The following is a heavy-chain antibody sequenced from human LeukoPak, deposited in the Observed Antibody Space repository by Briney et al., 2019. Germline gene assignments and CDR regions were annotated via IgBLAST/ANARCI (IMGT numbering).Heavy chain of an antibody. D-gene: IGHD3-22*01. CDR2: MNPNSGNT. V-gene: IGHV1-8*01. CDR3: ARGRYYYDSSAYSDAFDI. CDR1: GYTFTTHD. J-gene: IGHJ3*02. Sequence: VASVKVSCKASGYTFTTHDINWVRQATGQGLEWMGWMNPNSGNTGYEQKFQGRVTMTRNTSISTAYMELSSLRPDDTAVYYCARGRYYYDSSAYSDAFDIWGQGTLVTVSS.